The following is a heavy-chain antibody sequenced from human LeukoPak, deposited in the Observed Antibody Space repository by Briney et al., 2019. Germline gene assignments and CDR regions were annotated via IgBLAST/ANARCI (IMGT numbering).Heavy chain of an antibody. CDR1: GFTFSSYG. J-gene: IGHJ5*02. CDR2: IRYDGSNK. CDR3: AKDGLYSSLTNWFDP. V-gene: IGHV3-30*02. D-gene: IGHD6-19*01. Sequence: GGSLRLSCAASGFTFSSYGVHWVRQAPGKGLEWVAFIRYDGSNKYYADSVKGRFTISRDNSKNTLYLQMNSLRAEDTAVYYCAKDGLYSSLTNWFDPWGQGTLVTVSS.